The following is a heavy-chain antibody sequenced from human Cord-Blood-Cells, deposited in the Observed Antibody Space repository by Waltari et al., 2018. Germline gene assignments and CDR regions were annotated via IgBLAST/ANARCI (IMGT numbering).Heavy chain of an antibody. V-gene: IGHV1-2*02. J-gene: IGHJ3*02. CDR3: AFGGPMVRGALYAFDI. Sequence: QVQLVQSGAEVKKPGASVKVSCKASGYTFTGYNMPWVRQAPGQGLEWMGWINPNSGGTNYAQKFQGRVTMTRDTSISTAYMELSRLRSDDTDVYYCAFGGPMVRGALYAFDIWGQGTMVTVSS. CDR2: INPNSGGT. CDR1: GYTFTGYN. D-gene: IGHD3-10*01.